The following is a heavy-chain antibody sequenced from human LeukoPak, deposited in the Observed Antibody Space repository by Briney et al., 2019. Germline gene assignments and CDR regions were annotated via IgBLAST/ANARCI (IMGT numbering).Heavy chain of an antibody. CDR1: GFTFSDYY. J-gene: IGHJ6*02. Sequence: PGRSLRLSCAASGFTFSDYYMSWIRQAPGKGLEWVSYISSSGSTIYYADSVKGRFTISRDNAKNSLYLQMNSLRAEDTAVYYCARVRGAWTSGDYDGMDVWGQGTTVTVSS. CDR3: ARVRGAWTSGDYDGMDV. D-gene: IGHD3/OR15-3a*01. CDR2: ISSSGSTI. V-gene: IGHV3-11*01.